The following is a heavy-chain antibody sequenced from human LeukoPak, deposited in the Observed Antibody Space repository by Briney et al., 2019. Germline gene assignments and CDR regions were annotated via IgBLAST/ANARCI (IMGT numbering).Heavy chain of an antibody. CDR1: GYTFTSYD. CDR3: ARRRKVLLWFGDPKPYYFDY. D-gene: IGHD3-10*01. CDR2: MNPNSGNT. J-gene: IGHJ4*02. Sequence: ASVKVSCKASGYTFTSYDINWVRQATGQGLEWMGWMNPNSGNTGYAQKFQGRVTMTRNTSISTAYMELSSLRSEDTAVYYCARRRKVLLWFGDPKPYYFDYWGQGTLVTVSS. V-gene: IGHV1-8*01.